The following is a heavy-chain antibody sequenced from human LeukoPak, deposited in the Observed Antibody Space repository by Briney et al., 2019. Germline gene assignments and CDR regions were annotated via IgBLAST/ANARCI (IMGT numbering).Heavy chain of an antibody. V-gene: IGHV4-59*08. J-gene: IGHJ4*02. CDR1: GGSISSYY. CDR3: PRRRGRTFYFDY. CDR2: IYYSGST. D-gene: IGHD3-16*01. Sequence: PSETLSLTCTVSGGSISSYYWSWIRQPPGKGLEWIGYIYYSGSTNYNPSLKSRVTISVDTSKNQFSLRLSSVTAADTAVYYCPRRRGRTFYFDYWGQGTLVTVSS.